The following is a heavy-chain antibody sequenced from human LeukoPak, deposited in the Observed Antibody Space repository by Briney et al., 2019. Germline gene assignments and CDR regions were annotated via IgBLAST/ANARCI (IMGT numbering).Heavy chain of an antibody. CDR1: GFTFSSYA. CDR3: AALMPYSGSYEDY. V-gene: IGHV3-23*01. D-gene: IGHD1-26*01. J-gene: IGHJ4*02. Sequence: GGSLRLSCAASGFTFSSYAMSWVRQAPGKGLEWVSAISGSGGSTYYADSVKGRFTIPRDNSKNTLYLQMNSLRAEDTAVYYCAALMPYSGSYEDYWGQGTLVTVSS. CDR2: ISGSGGST.